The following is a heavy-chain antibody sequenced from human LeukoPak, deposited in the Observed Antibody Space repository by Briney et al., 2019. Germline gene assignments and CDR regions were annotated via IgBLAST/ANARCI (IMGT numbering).Heavy chain of an antibody. V-gene: IGHV4-39*07. CDR2: IYYSGST. CDR3: ARERGSGGRFDY. Sequence: SETLSLTCTVSGGSISSSSYYWGWIRQPPGKGLEWIGSIYYSGSTYYNPSLKSRVTISVDTSKNQFSLKLSSVTAADTAVYYCARERGSGGRFDYWGQGSLATVSS. CDR1: GGSISSSSYY. J-gene: IGHJ4*02. D-gene: IGHD6-19*01.